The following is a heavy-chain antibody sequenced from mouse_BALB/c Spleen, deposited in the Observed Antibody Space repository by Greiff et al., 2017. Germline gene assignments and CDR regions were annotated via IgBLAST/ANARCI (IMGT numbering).Heavy chain of an antibody. CDR3: ARNWDQGFDY. D-gene: IGHD4-1*01. CDR2: INPSSGYT. J-gene: IGHJ2*01. V-gene: IGHV1-4*01. Sequence: VQLQQSGAELARPGASVKMSCKASGYTFTSYTMHWVKQRPGQGLEWIGYINPSSGYTNYNQKFKDKATLTADKSSSAAYMQLSSLTSEDSAVYYCARNWDQGFDYWGQGTTLTVSS. CDR1: GYTFTSYT.